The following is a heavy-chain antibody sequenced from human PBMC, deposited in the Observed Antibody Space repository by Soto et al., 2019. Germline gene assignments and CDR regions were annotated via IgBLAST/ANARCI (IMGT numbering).Heavy chain of an antibody. CDR2: ISYDGRSQ. Sequence: QMQLVESGGGVVQPGGSLRVSCAASGFSFTSXXIHWVRRAPGKXLEWVALISYDGRSQFYSDSVKGRFAISRDNSKKTVSLQMNNLRPEDTAIYYCAILSTVTTTSDFWGQGTLVTVSS. CDR3: AILSTVTTTSDF. D-gene: IGHD4-17*01. CDR1: GFSFTSXX. V-gene: IGHV3-30*03. J-gene: IGHJ4*02.